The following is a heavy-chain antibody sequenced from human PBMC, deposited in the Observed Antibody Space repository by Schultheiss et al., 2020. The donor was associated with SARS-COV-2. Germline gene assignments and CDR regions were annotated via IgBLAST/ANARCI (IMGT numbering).Heavy chain of an antibody. V-gene: IGHV1-58*01. D-gene: IGHD3-22*01. CDR2: IVVGSGNT. CDR3: ARGHQSEYYYDSSGYYPFDY. Sequence: SVKVSCKASGFTFTSSAVQWVRQARGQRLEWIGWIVVGSGNTNYAQKFQERVTITRDMSTSTAYMELSSLRSEDTAVYYCARGHQSEYYYDSSGYYPFDYWGQGTLVTVSS. J-gene: IGHJ4*02. CDR1: GFTFTSSA.